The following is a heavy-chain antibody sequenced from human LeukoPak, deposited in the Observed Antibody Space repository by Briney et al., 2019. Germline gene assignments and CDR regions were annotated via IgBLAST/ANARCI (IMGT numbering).Heavy chain of an antibody. V-gene: IGHV1-2*02. CDR2: INPNSGGT. Sequence: ASVKVSCKASGCTFTGYCMHWVRQAPGQGLEWMGWINPNSGGTNYAQKFQGRVTMTRDTSISTAYMELSRLRSDDTAVYYCARTSFFEAGMDVWGQGTTVTVSS. J-gene: IGHJ6*02. CDR1: GCTFTGYC. CDR3: ARTSFFEAGMDV. D-gene: IGHD2-15*01.